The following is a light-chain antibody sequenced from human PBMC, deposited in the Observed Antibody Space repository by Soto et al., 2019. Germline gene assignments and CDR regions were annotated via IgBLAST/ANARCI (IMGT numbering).Light chain of an antibody. CDR3: SSYTSSSTLYV. CDR2: DVS. Sequence: QSALTRAASVSGSPGQSSTISCTGTSSDVGGYNYVSWYQQHPGKAPKLMIYDVSNRPSGVSNRFSGSKSGNTASLTISGLQAEDEADYYCSSYTSSSTLYVFGTGTKVTVL. V-gene: IGLV2-14*01. J-gene: IGLJ1*01. CDR1: SSDVGGYNY.